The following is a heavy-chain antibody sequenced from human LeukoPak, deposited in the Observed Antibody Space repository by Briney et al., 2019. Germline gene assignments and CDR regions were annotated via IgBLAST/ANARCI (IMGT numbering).Heavy chain of an antibody. J-gene: IGHJ6*02. CDR2: INHSGST. CDR1: GGSFSGYY. CDR3: AKALGATYYYYGMDV. V-gene: IGHV4-34*01. D-gene: IGHD1-26*01. Sequence: SETLSLTCAVYGGSFSGYYWSWIRQPPGKGLEWIEEINHSGSTNYNPSLKSRVTISVDTSKNQFSLKLSSVTAADTAVYYCAKALGATYYYYGMDVWGQGTTVTVSS.